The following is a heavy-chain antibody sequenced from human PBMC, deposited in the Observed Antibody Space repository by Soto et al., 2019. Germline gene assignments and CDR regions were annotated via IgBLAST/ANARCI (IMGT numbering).Heavy chain of an antibody. D-gene: IGHD6-13*01. V-gene: IGHV3-30*18. CDR2: ISHDGGAT. CDR3: AKDWGSSGWYNWFDP. J-gene: IGHJ5*02. Sequence: QVQLVESGGGVVQSGRSLRLSCAASGFTFRTSGMHWIRQAPGKGLEWVAMISHDGGATCYVVSVRGRFTISRDTDKNTLHLQMDSLRPQDTATYYCAKDWGSSGWYNWFDPWGQGTVVTVSS. CDR1: GFTFRTSG.